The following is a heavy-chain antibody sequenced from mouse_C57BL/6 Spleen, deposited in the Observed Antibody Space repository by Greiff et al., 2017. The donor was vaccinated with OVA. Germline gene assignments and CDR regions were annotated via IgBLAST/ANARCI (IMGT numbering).Heavy chain of an antibody. CDR2: IHPNSGST. Sequence: QVQLQQPGAELVKPGASVKLSCKASGYTFTSYWMHWVKQRPGQGLEWIGMIHPNSGSTNYNEKFKSKATLTVDKSSSTAYMQLSSLTSEDSAVYYCAREGLITTVVATDYAMDYWGQGTSVTVSS. V-gene: IGHV1-64*01. J-gene: IGHJ4*01. D-gene: IGHD1-1*01. CDR1: GYTFTSYW. CDR3: AREGLITTVVATDYAMDY.